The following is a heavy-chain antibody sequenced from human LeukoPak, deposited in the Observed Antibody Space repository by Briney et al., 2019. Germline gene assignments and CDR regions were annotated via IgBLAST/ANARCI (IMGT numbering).Heavy chain of an antibody. CDR2: IIPIFGTA. CDR3: ASEGPYCSSTSCHTYYYYGMDV. V-gene: IGHV1-69*13. J-gene: IGHJ6*04. CDR1: GGTFSGYA. D-gene: IGHD2-2*01. Sequence: SVKVSCKASGGTFSGYAISWVRQAPGQGLEWMGGIIPIFGTANYAQKFQGRVTITADESTSTAYMELSSLRSEDTAVYYFASEGPYCSSTSCHTYYYYGMDVWGKGTMVTVSS.